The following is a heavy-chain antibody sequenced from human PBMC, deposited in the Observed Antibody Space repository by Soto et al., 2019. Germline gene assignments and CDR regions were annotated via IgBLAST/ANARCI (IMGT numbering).Heavy chain of an antibody. CDR2: ISFDGNNE. CDR1: GFTFRSYG. D-gene: IGHD2-15*01. J-gene: IGHJ4*02. Sequence: QVHLVESGGGVVQPGRSLRLSCAGSGFTFRSYGMHWVRQAPGKGLEWVALISFDGNNEYYADYVKGRFTISRDNSKNTMYMKINSLAREKRAVYYCAKESSPPYCGGGSCYLGGWGYCCQVTLITVSS. CDR3: AKESSPPYCGGGSCYLGGWGY. V-gene: IGHV3-30*18.